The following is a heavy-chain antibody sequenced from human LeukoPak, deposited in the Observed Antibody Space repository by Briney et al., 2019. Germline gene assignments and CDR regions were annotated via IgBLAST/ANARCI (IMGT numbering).Heavy chain of an antibody. CDR2: INHSGST. Sequence: PSETLSLTCAVYGGSFSGYYWSWIRQPPGKGLEWIGEINHSGSTNYNPSLKSRVTISVDTSKNQFSLKLSSVTAADTAVYYCARALNAQQLVPAAADYWGQGTLVTVSS. CDR3: ARALNAQQLVPAAADY. CDR1: GGSFSGYY. D-gene: IGHD6-13*01. J-gene: IGHJ4*02. V-gene: IGHV4-34*01.